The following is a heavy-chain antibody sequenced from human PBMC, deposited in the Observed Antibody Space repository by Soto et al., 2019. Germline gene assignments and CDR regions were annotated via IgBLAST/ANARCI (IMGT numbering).Heavy chain of an antibody. CDR1: GYTFINYG. Sequence: QVQLVQSGAEVQKPGASVKASCTASGYTFINYGMHWVRQAPGQRLEWMGWINGGSGHTKYSQKFHGRVTITRDTSANTVYMELSSLRSEDTAVYYCARSGYSSGWYHWYFDFWGRDTLVTVSS. CDR3: ARSGYSSGWYHWYFDF. V-gene: IGHV1-3*01. CDR2: INGGSGHT. J-gene: IGHJ2*01. D-gene: IGHD6-19*01.